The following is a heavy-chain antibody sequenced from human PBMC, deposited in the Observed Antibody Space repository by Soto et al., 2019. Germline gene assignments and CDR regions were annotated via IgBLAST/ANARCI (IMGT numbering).Heavy chain of an antibody. Sequence: SETLSITCAVFGDSMNTNNWWSWVRQTPGKGLEWIGEIHHNGDTTYTPSLKSRVTMSLDKSKYHFSLSLSSVTAADTAVYYCARTRQSCTASRCHDVYFDFWGRGTMVTVYS. D-gene: IGHD2-8*02. CDR3: ARTRQSCTASRCHDVYFDF. J-gene: IGHJ4*02. CDR2: IHHNGDT. V-gene: IGHV4-4*02. CDR1: GDSMNTNNW.